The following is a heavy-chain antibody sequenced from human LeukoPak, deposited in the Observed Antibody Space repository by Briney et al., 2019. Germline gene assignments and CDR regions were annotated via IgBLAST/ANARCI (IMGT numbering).Heavy chain of an antibody. J-gene: IGHJ4*02. CDR3: ARIKGEGGFDY. V-gene: IGHV6-1*01. Sequence: SQTLSLTCDISGDSVSSNSVAWNWIRQSPSRGLEWLGRRYYRSNWYNDYAESVKSRIIINPDTSKNQFSLHLNSVTPEDTAMYYCARIKGEGGFDYWGQGTLVTVSS. CDR2: RYYRSNWYN. D-gene: IGHD2-15*01. CDR1: GDSVSSNSVA.